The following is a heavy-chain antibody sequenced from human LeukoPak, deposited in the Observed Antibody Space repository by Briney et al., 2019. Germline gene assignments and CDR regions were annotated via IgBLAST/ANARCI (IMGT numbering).Heavy chain of an antibody. D-gene: IGHD3-22*01. Sequence: GGSLRLSCAASGFTFSSYGMHWVRQAPGKGLEWVAVISYDGSNKYYADSVKGRFTISRDNSKNTLYLQMNSLRAEDTAVYYCAKDTDFAPGYYDSSGYSFDYWGQGTLVTASS. CDR2: ISYDGSNK. V-gene: IGHV3-30*18. CDR1: GFTFSSYG. J-gene: IGHJ4*02. CDR3: AKDTDFAPGYYDSSGYSFDY.